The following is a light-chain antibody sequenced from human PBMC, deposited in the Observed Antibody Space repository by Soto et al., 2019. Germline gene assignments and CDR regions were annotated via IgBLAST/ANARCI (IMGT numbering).Light chain of an antibody. V-gene: IGKV3-15*01. CDR2: RTS. CDR1: QSISSN. CDR3: QQYGSSPLT. Sequence: EIVMTQSPATLSVSPGERATLSCRASQSISSNLAWYQQKPGQAPRLLMFRTSSRATGFPARFSGSGSGTEFNLTISSLQSEDFGVYYCQQYGSSPLTFGGGTKVDIK. J-gene: IGKJ4*01.